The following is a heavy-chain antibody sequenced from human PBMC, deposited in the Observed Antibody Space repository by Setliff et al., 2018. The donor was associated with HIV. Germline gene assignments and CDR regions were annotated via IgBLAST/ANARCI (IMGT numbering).Heavy chain of an antibody. CDR3: ATGAGNSPGPFFEN. CDR2: ISADGLTT. J-gene: IGHJ4*02. CDR1: GFTFNTYA. D-gene: IGHD6-13*01. V-gene: IGHV3-23*01. Sequence: PGGSLRLSCAASGFTFNTYAVTWVRQAPGKGLEWVSVISADGLTTFYADSVKGRFTISRDNSKNTLYLQMNSLRDEDAAVYYCATGAGNSPGPFFENWGQGTLVTVSS.